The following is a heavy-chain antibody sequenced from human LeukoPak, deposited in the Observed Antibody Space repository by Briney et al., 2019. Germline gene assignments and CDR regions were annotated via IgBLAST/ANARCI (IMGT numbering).Heavy chain of an antibody. V-gene: IGHV4-39*01. CDR1: GFTFSDYY. D-gene: IGHD5-12*01. Sequence: PGGSLRLSCAASGFTFSDYYMSWIRQAPGKGLEWIGSIYYSGTTYYNPSLKSRVAISVDTSKNQFSLKLSSVTAADTAVYYCARHVGYEYFDYWGQEALVTVSS. CDR3: ARHVGYEYFDY. J-gene: IGHJ4*02. CDR2: IYYSGTT.